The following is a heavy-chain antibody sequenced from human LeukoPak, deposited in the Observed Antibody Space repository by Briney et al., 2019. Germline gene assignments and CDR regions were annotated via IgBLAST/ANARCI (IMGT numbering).Heavy chain of an antibody. CDR2: INPNSGGT. Sequence: ASVRVSCKASGYTFTGYYMHWVRQAPGQGLEWMGWINPNSGGTNYAQKFQGRVTMTRDTSISTAYMELSRLRSDDTAVYYCARGYSSGWYVFDYWGQGTLVTVSS. V-gene: IGHV1-2*02. CDR1: GYTFTGYY. D-gene: IGHD6-19*01. J-gene: IGHJ4*02. CDR3: ARGYSSGWYVFDY.